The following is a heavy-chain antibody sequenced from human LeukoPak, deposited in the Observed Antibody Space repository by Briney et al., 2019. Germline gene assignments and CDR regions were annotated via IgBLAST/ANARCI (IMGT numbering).Heavy chain of an antibody. Sequence: ASVKVSCKASGYTFTSYYMHWGRQAPGQGLEWMGIINTSGGSTSYAQKFEGRVTMTRDTSTSTVYMELSSLRSEDTAVYYCARDGGDYDILTGYYDYWGQGTLVTVSS. CDR1: GYTFTSYY. CDR3: ARDGGDYDILTGYYDY. V-gene: IGHV1-46*01. D-gene: IGHD3-9*01. CDR2: INTSGGST. J-gene: IGHJ4*02.